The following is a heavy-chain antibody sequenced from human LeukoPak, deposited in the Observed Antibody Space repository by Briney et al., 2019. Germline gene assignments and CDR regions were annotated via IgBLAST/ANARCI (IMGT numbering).Heavy chain of an antibody. J-gene: IGHJ5*02. V-gene: IGHV4-34*01. D-gene: IGHD4-17*01. Sequence: SETLSLTCTVSGGSINSYYWSWIRQPPGKGLEWIGEVNHSGSTNYNPSLKSRVTISVDTSKNQFSLKLSSVTAADTAVYYCAGDYGDYVGNNWFDPWGQGTLVTVSS. CDR1: GGSINSYY. CDR3: AGDYGDYVGNNWFDP. CDR2: VNHSGST.